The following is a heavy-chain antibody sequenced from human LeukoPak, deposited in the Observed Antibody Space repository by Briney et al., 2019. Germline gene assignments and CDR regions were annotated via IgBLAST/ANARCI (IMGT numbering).Heavy chain of an antibody. J-gene: IGHJ4*02. CDR3: AKGNWRYFDY. D-gene: IGHD1-1*01. Sequence: GGSLRLSCAASGFTVSSNYMSWVRQAPGKGLEWVSVIYSGGSTYYADSVKGRFTISRDNSKNTLYLQMNSLGADDTAVYYCAKGNWRYFDYWGQGTLVTVSS. CDR1: GFTVSSNY. CDR2: IYSGGST. V-gene: IGHV3-66*01.